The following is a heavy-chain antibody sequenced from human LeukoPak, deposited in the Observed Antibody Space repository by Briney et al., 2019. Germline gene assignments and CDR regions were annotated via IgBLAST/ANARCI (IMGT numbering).Heavy chain of an antibody. V-gene: IGHV3-30*02. Sequence: TGGSLRLSCAASGFTFSSYGMHWVRQAPGKGLEWAAFIRYDGSNKYYADSVKGRFTISRDNSKNTLYLQMNSLRAEDTAVYYCAKDFYDYGDIAFDIWGQGTMVTVSS. CDR2: IRYDGSNK. J-gene: IGHJ3*02. CDR1: GFTFSSYG. D-gene: IGHD4-17*01. CDR3: AKDFYDYGDIAFDI.